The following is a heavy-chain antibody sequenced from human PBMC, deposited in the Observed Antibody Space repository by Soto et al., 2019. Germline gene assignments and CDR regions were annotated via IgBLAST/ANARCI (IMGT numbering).Heavy chain of an antibody. D-gene: IGHD2-15*01. V-gene: IGHV6-1*01. J-gene: IGHJ6*02. Sequence: PSQTLSLTLVISGDSVSSNSAAWNWIRQSPSRGLEGLGRTFYRSKWYNDYAVSVKSRITINPETSKNQFYLQLNSVTPEDTAVYYCARDAYCSGGSCYSEGSWYGMDVWGQGTTVTV. CDR1: GDSVSSNSAA. CDR2: TFYRSKWYN. CDR3: ARDAYCSGGSCYSEGSWYGMDV.